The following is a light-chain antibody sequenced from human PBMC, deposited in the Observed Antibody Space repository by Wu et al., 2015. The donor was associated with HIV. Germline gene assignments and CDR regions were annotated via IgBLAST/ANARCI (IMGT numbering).Light chain of an antibody. CDR3: QQLNSYPFG. Sequence: DIQMTQSPSTLSASVGDRVTITCRASQSMSSWLAWYQQKPGKAPKLLIYKASSLESGVPSRFSGSGSGTDFTLTISSLQPEDFATYYCQQLNSYPFGFGGGTKVEIK. CDR1: QSMSSW. CDR2: KAS. V-gene: IGKV1-5*03. J-gene: IGKJ4*01.